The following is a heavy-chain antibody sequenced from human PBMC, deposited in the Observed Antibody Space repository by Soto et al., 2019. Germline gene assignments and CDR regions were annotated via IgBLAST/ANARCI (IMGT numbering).Heavy chain of an antibody. CDR3: AAALPYYDFWSGYYG. V-gene: IGHV1-58*01. J-gene: IGHJ4*02. D-gene: IGHD3-3*01. CDR2: IVVGSGNT. Sequence: SVKVSCKASGFTFTSSAVQWVRQARGQRLEWIGWIVVGSGNTNYAQKFQERVTITRDMSTSTAYMELSSLRSEDTAVCYCAAALPYYDFWSGYYGWGQGTLVTVS. CDR1: GFTFTSSA.